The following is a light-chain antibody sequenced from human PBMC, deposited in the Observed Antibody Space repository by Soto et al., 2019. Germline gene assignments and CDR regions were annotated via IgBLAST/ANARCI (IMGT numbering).Light chain of an antibody. J-gene: IGKJ2*01. CDR3: QRYDNWPLT. CDR1: QSVSSN. Sequence: EIVMTQSPATLSVSPGERATLSCRASQSVSSNLAWYQQKPGQAPRLLIFDASTRATGIPARFSGSGSGTEFTLTISSLQSEDFAVYYCQRYDNWPLTFGQGTKLEIK. V-gene: IGKV3-15*01. CDR2: DAS.